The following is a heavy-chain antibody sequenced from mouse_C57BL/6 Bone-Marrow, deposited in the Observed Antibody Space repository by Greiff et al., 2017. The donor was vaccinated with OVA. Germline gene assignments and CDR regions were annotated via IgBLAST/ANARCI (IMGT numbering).Heavy chain of an antibody. Sequence: VQLQQSGAELVRPGASVKLSCTASGFNIKDDYMHWVKQRPEQGLEWIGWIDPENGDTEYASKFQGKATITADTSSNTTYLQLSSLTSEDTAGYYCTTGDDDDYWGQGTTLTVSS. CDR1: GFNIKDDY. V-gene: IGHV14-4*01. D-gene: IGHD2-4*01. J-gene: IGHJ2*01. CDR2: IDPENGDT. CDR3: TTGDDDDY.